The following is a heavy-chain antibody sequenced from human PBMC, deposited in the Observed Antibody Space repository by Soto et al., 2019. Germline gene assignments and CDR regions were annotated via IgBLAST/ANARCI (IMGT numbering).Heavy chain of an antibody. Sequence: WVYQEPGQRLEWMGWINAYNGNTNYAQKFQGRVTMTTDTSTSTAYMELRSLRSDDTAVYYCARDYDILTVVGPWGQGTLVTVSS. V-gene: IGHV1-18*01. J-gene: IGHJ5*02. CDR3: ARDYDILTVVGP. CDR2: INAYNGNT. D-gene: IGHD3-9*01.